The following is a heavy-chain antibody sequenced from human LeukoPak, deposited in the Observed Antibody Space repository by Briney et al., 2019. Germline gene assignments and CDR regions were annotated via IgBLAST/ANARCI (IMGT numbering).Heavy chain of an antibody. V-gene: IGHV3-23*01. CDR2: ISGSGGRT. J-gene: IGHJ4*02. CDR1: GFTFSNYA. CDR3: AKDQSGGYSYASFDY. Sequence: GSLRLSCAASGFTFSNYAMSWVRQAPGKGLEWVSTISGSGGRTYYADSVKGRFTNSRDNSKNTLYLQMNSLRAEDTAVYYCAKDQSGGYSYASFDYWGQGTLVTVSS. D-gene: IGHD5-18*01.